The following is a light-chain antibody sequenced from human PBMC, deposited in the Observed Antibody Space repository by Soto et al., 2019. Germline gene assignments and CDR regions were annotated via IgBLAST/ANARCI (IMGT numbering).Light chain of an antibody. CDR3: QQRSNWPRWT. J-gene: IGKJ1*01. V-gene: IGKV3D-20*02. CDR1: QSVSSSY. Sequence: EILLTQSPGTLSLSPGERATLSCRSGQSVSSSYLAWYQQKPGQAPRLLIYGASSRATGIPDRFSGSGSGTDFTLTISSLEPTDFAVYYCQQRSNWPRWTFGQGTKVDIK. CDR2: GAS.